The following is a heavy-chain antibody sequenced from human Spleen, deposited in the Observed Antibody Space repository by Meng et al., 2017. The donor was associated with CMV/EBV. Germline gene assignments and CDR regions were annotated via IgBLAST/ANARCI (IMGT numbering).Heavy chain of an antibody. D-gene: IGHD6-13*01. V-gene: IGHV1-2*02. J-gene: IGHJ4*02. CDR2: INPNSDGT. CDR1: GYTFTGYY. Sequence: ASVKVSCKASGYTFTGYYMHWVRQAPGQGLEWMGWINPNSDGTNYAQRFQGRVTMTRDTSISTAYMEPSRLRSDDTAVYYCARDSGSSSSIDYWGQGTLVTVSS. CDR3: ARDSGSSSSIDY.